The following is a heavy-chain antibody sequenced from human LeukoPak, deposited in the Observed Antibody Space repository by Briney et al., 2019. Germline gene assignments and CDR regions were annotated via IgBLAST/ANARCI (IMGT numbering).Heavy chain of an antibody. CDR2: IGPTGSDR. Sequence: KPGGSLRLSCTASGLTFSTSGFNWVRQAPGKGLEWVASIGPTGSDRYHADSIKVRFTISRDNANNFLYLQMNSLRAEDTAVYYCATETNGRHYDYWGQGTLLTVSS. V-gene: IGHV3-21*06. D-gene: IGHD1-14*01. J-gene: IGHJ4*02. CDR1: GLTFSTSG. CDR3: ATETNGRHYDY.